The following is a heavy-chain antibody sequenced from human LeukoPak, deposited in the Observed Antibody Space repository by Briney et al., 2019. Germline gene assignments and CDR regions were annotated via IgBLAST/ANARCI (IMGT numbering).Heavy chain of an antibody. D-gene: IGHD4/OR15-4a*01. CDR3: AKAGLVRGGALDS. CDR1: GFTFSTYA. Sequence: GGSLRLSCAAAGFTFSTYAMTWVRQAPGKGLEWVSSITPNGDATSAADSVKGRFTISRDNSKNTLYLQMNSLRVEDTALYYCAKAGLVRGGALDSWGQGTLVTVSS. CDR2: ITPNGDAT. J-gene: IGHJ4*02. V-gene: IGHV3-23*01.